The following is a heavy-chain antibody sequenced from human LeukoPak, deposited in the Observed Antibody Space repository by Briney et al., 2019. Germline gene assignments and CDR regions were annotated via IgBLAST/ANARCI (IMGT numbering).Heavy chain of an antibody. Sequence: GGSLRLSCAASGFTFSSYEMNWVRQAPGKGLEWVSYISSSGSTIYYADSVKGRFTVSRDNAKNSLYLQMNSLRAEDTAVYYCVRGVPYYDILTGPSLAYWGQGTLLTVSS. D-gene: IGHD3-9*01. CDR2: ISSSGSTI. CDR3: VRGVPYYDILTGPSLAY. J-gene: IGHJ4*02. V-gene: IGHV3-48*03. CDR1: GFTFSSYE.